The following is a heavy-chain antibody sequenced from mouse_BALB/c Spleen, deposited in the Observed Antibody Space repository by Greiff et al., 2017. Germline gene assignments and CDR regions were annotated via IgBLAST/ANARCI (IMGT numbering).Heavy chain of an antibody. CDR1: GFTFSDYY. CDR2: ISDGGSYT. V-gene: IGHV5-4*02. CDR3: ARDKSLTGYYAMDY. Sequence: EVQVVESGGGLVKPGGSLKLSCAASGFTFSDYYMYWVRQTPEKRLEWVATISDGGSYTYYPDSVKGRFTISRDNAKNNLYLQMSSLKSEDTAMYYCARDKSLTGYYAMDYWGQGTSVTVSS. J-gene: IGHJ4*01. D-gene: IGHD4-1*01.